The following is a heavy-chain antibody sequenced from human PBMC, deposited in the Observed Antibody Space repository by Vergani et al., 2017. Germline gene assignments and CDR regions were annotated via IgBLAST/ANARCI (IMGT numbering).Heavy chain of an antibody. CDR2: IYSGGST. D-gene: IGHD1-26*01. V-gene: IGHV3-66*02. CDR1: GFTVSSNY. Sequence: VQLVESGGGVVQPGRSLRLSCAASGFTVSSNYMSWVRQAPGKGLEWVSVIYSGGSTYYADSVKGRFTISRDNYKNTLYLQMNSLRAEDTAVYYCARRHYSGISLRAFDIWGQGTMVTVSS. J-gene: IGHJ3*02. CDR3: ARRHYSGISLRAFDI.